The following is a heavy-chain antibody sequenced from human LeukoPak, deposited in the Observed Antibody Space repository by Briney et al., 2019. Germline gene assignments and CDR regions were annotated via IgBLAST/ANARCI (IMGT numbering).Heavy chain of an antibody. CDR2: INAGNGNT. CDR1: GYTFTSYA. D-gene: IGHD3-22*01. Sequence: ASVKVSCKASGYTFTSYAMHWVRQAPGQRLEWMGWINAGNGNTKYSQKFQGRVTITADESTSTAYMELSSLRSEDTAVYYCARDRDYYDSSGYHYWGQGTLVTVSS. CDR3: ARDRDYYDSSGYHY. V-gene: IGHV1-3*01. J-gene: IGHJ4*02.